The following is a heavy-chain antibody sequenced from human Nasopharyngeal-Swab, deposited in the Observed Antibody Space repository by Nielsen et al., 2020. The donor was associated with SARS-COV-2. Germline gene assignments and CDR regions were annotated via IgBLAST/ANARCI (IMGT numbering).Heavy chain of an antibody. CDR3: AREPRDCSGGSCYFDY. J-gene: IGHJ4*02. D-gene: IGHD2-15*01. V-gene: IGHV1-24*01. CDR2: FDPEDGET. Sequence: ASVKVSCKVSGYTLTELSMHWVRQAPGKGLEWMGGFDPEDGETIYAQKFQGRVTMTEDTSTDTAYMELSSLRAEDTAVYYCAREPRDCSGGSCYFDYWGQGTLVTVSS. CDR1: GYTLTELS.